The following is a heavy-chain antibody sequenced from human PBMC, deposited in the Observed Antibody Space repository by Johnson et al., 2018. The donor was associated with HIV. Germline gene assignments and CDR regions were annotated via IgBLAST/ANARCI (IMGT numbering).Heavy chain of an antibody. CDR3: ARRGITIVADAFDI. CDR1: GFTFDDYG. V-gene: IGHV3-20*04. Sequence: VQLVESGGGLVQPGGSLRLSCAASGFTFDDYGMSWVRQVPGKGLEWVSGIDWSGGRTGYADSVKGRFTISRDNAKKLLYLQMYSLRAEDTAFYYCARRGITIVADAFDIWGQGTMVTVSS. D-gene: IGHD3-10*01. J-gene: IGHJ3*02. CDR2: IDWSGGRT.